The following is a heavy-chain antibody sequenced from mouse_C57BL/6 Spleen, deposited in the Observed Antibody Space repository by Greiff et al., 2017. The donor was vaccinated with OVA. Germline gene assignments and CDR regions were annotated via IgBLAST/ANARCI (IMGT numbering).Heavy chain of an antibody. Sequence: EVKLVESGGGLVQPGGSLSLSCAASGFTFTDYYMSWVRQPPGKALEWLGFIRNKANGYTTEYSASVKGRFTISRDNSQSILYLQMNALRAEDSATYYCASLTTVVADWYFDVWGTGTTVTVSS. D-gene: IGHD1-1*01. V-gene: IGHV7-3*01. J-gene: IGHJ1*03. CDR3: ASLTTVVADWYFDV. CDR1: GFTFTDYY. CDR2: IRNKANGYTT.